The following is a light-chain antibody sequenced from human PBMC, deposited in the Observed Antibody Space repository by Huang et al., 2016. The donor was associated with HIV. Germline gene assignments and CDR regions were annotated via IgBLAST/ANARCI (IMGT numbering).Light chain of an antibody. Sequence: EIVLTQSPGTLSLSPGESATLSSRSSETVTSGSLAWYQQNPRQAPRLLIFGSSPRATGIPDRFTGSGSGTDFTLTITRLEREDFAMYYCQQYGGSPRTFGQGTKLELK. V-gene: IGKV3-20*01. CDR3: QQYGGSPRT. J-gene: IGKJ2*01. CDR1: ETVTSGS. CDR2: GSS.